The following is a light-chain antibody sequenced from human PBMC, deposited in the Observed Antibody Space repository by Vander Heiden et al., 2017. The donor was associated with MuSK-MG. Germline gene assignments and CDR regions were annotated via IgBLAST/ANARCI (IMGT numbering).Light chain of an antibody. CDR2: EGS. V-gene: IGLV2-23*01. J-gene: IGLJ3*02. CDR3: CSYAGSSTLV. Sequence: SALTQPASVSGSPGQSITISCTGTSSDVGSYNLVSWYQQHPGKAPKLMFYEGSKRPSGVSNRFSGSKSGNTASLTISGLQAEDEADYYCCSYAGSSTLVFGGGTKLTVL. CDR1: SSDVGSYNL.